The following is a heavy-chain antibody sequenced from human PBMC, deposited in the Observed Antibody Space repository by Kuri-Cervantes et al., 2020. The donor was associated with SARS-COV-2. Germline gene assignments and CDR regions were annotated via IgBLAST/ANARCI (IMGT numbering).Heavy chain of an antibody. J-gene: IGHJ4*02. CDR2: IYHSGST. Sequence: SETLSLTCAVSGYPISGGYYWGWIRQPPGKGLEWIGSIYHSGSTYYNPSLKSRVTISVDTSKNQFSLKLSSVTAADTAVYYCARRAGYYYFDYWGQGTLVTVSS. CDR1: GYPISGGYY. D-gene: IGHD3-9*01. CDR3: ARRAGYYYFDY. V-gene: IGHV4-38-2*01.